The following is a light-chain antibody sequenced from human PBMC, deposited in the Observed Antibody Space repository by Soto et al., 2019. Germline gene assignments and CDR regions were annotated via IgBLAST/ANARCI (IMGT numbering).Light chain of an antibody. J-gene: IGLJ1*01. CDR3: SSYTSSSTPFYV. CDR2: DVS. V-gene: IGLV2-14*01. Sequence: QSVLTQPASVSGSPGQSITISCTGTSSDVGGYNYVSWYQQRPGKAPKLMIYDVSNRHSGVSNRFSGSKSGNTASLTISGLQAEDEADYYCSSYTSSSTPFYVFGTGTKVTVL. CDR1: SSDVGGYNY.